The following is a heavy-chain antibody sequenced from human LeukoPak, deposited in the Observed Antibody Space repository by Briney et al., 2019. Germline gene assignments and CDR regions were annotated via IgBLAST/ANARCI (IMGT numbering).Heavy chain of an antibody. V-gene: IGHV3-20*04. J-gene: IGHJ3*02. CDR1: GFTFDDYG. D-gene: IGHD3-3*01. Sequence: GGSLRLSCAASGFTFDDYGMSWVRRAPGKGLEWVSGINWNGGSTGYADSVKGRFTISRDNAKNSLYLQMNSLRAEDTALYYCARGVNDFWSGWDAFDIWGQGTMVTVSS. CDR2: INWNGGST. CDR3: ARGVNDFWSGWDAFDI.